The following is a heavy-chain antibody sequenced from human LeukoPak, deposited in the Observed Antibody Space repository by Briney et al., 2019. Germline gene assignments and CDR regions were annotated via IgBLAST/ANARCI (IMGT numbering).Heavy chain of an antibody. J-gene: IGHJ4*02. V-gene: IGHV1-69*01. CDR2: IIPIFGTA. CDR3: ATTGQHYYGSGSYYSY. D-gene: IGHD3-10*01. Sequence: GASVKVSCKASGGTFSSYAISWVRQAPGQGLEWMGGIIPIFGTANYAQKFQGRVTITADESTSTAYMELSSLRSEDTAVYYCATTGQHYYGSGSYYSYWGQGTLVTVSS. CDR1: GGTFSSYA.